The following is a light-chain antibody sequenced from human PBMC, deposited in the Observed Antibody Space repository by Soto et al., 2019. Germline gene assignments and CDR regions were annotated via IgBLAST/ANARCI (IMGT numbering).Light chain of an antibody. CDR3: VSFTVTYSYV. CDR1: SGDVGAYDF. Sequence: SVLTQSSSVSWSPGRSLTISCTGTSGDVGAYDFVSWYQHHPGKAPRLVIYDVSRRPAGASDRFTGSKSGSTASLTISTLQAEDEADYYCVSFTVTYSYVFGTGTKVTVL. J-gene: IGLJ1*01. V-gene: IGLV2-14*01. CDR2: DVS.